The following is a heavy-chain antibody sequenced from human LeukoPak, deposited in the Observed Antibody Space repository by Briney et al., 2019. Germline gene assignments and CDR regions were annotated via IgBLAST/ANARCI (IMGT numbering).Heavy chain of an antibody. CDR2: ISWNSGSI. J-gene: IGHJ4*02. CDR3: AKSPYYYDSSDFDY. D-gene: IGHD3-22*01. V-gene: IGHV3-9*01. CDR1: GFTFDDYA. Sequence: GGSLRLSCAASGFTFDDYAMHWVRQAPGKGLEWVSGISWNSGSIGYADSVKGRFTISRGNAKNSLYLQMNSLRAEDTALYYCAKSPYYYDSSDFDYWGQGTLVTVSS.